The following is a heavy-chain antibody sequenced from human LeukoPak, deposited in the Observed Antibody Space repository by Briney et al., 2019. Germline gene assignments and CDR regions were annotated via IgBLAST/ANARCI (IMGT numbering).Heavy chain of an antibody. V-gene: IGHV3-20*04. J-gene: IGHJ6*03. CDR2: INWNGEST. D-gene: IGHD3-10*01. CDR1: GFTFDDYG. CDR3: ASSSNYYGSGSYYNEFSYYYMDV. Sequence: GGSLRLPCAASGFTFDDYGMSWVRQAPGEGLEWVSGINWNGESTGYADSVKGRFTISRDNAKNSLYLQMNSLRAEDTALYYCASSSNYYGSGSYYNEFSYYYMDVWGKGTSVTVSS.